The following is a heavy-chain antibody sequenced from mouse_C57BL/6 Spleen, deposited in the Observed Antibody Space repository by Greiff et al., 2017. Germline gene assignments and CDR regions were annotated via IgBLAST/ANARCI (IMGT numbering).Heavy chain of an antibody. CDR1: GFNIKDYY. J-gene: IGHJ4*01. D-gene: IGHD2-1*01. CDR2: IAPEAGET. Sequence: EVQLQQSGAELVKPGASVKLSCTASGFNIKDYYMHWVKQRTEQGLEWIGRIAPEAGETKYAPKFQGKATITADTSSNPAYLQLSSLTSEVTAVYCSVGEGGVNYVEAMDYWGQGTSVTVSS. CDR3: VGEGGVNYVEAMDY. V-gene: IGHV14-2*01.